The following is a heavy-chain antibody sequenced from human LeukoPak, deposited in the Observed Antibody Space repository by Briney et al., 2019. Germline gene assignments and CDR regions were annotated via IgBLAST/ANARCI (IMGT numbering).Heavy chain of an antibody. V-gene: IGHV3-30*03. CDR1: GFTFSSYG. J-gene: IGHJ4*02. CDR2: ISYDGSNK. D-gene: IGHD2-2*02. Sequence: GGSLRLSCAASGFTFSSYGMHWVRQAPGKGLEWVAVISYDGSNKYYADSVKGRSTISRDNSKNTLYLQMNSLRAEDTAVYYCAAPPVVVPAAIHWGQGTLVTVSS. CDR3: AAPPVVVPAAIH.